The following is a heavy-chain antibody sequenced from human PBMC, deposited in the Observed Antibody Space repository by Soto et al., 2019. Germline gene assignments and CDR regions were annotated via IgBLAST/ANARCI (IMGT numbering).Heavy chain of an antibody. CDR1: GGTFSTYA. Sequence: SVKVSFKASGGTFSTYAIDWLRQAPGQGLEWMGGIIPLFGTAKYAQNFQGRITITADESTNTAYMELRSLRSQDTAVYYCARGVHYDSSGYYYFYWGQGTLVTVSS. CDR2: IIPLFGTA. V-gene: IGHV1-69*13. CDR3: ARGVHYDSSGYYYFY. D-gene: IGHD3-22*01. J-gene: IGHJ4*02.